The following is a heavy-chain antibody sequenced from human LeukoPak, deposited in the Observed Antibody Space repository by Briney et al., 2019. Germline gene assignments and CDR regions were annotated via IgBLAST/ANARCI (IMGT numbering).Heavy chain of an antibody. CDR1: GGSISSGSYY. CDR3: AREQGQATVTPFDY. CDR2: IYTSGST. D-gene: IGHD4-11*01. J-gene: IGHJ4*02. V-gene: IGHV4-61*02. Sequence: PSQTLSLTCTVSGGSISSGSYYWTWLPQPAGMGLEWIGRIYTSGSTNYNPSLKSRVTRSVDTSKNQFSLRLCSVTAADTAVYYCAREQGQATVTPFDYWGQGTLVTVSS.